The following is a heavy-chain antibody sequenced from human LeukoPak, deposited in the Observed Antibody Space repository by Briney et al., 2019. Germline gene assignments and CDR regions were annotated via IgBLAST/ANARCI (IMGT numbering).Heavy chain of an antibody. CDR1: GGSISNYY. CDR3: ARDSTPYGHSGY. V-gene: IGHV4-59*01. J-gene: IGHJ4*02. CDR2: IYYSGTT. Sequence: SETLSLTCTVSGGSISNYYWSWIRQPPGKGLEWIGYIYYSGTTNYNPSLKSRVTISVDTSKNQFSLKPSSVTAADTAVYYCARDSTPYGHSGYWGQGTLVTVSP. D-gene: IGHD4-17*01.